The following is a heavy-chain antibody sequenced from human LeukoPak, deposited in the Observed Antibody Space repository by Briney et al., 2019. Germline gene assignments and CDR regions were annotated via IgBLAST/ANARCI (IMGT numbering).Heavy chain of an antibody. Sequence: ASVKVSCKASGYTFTSYDINWVRQATEQGLEWMGWMDPNSGNTGYAQKFQGRVTMTRNTSISTAYMELSSLRSEDTAVYYCARDQEWFGELSDYYYGMDVWGKGTTVTVSS. CDR1: GYTFTSYD. CDR3: ARDQEWFGELSDYYYGMDV. J-gene: IGHJ6*04. V-gene: IGHV1-8*01. CDR2: MDPNSGNT. D-gene: IGHD3-10*01.